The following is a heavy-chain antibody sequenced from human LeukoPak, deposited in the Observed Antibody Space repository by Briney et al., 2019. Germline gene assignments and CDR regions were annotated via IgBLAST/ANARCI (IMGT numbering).Heavy chain of an antibody. D-gene: IGHD1-26*01. J-gene: IGHJ4*02. CDR2: IRYDGGNK. Sequence: GGSLRLSGAASGFTFSTDGRHWVRKSPGKGLEWVAFIRYDGGNKYYADSVKGRFTISRDSSENTLYLQMNSLRAEDTAVYYCAKDPETVGATKPIGDYWGQGTLVTASS. V-gene: IGHV3-30*02. CDR1: GFTFSTDG. CDR3: AKDPETVGATKPIGDY.